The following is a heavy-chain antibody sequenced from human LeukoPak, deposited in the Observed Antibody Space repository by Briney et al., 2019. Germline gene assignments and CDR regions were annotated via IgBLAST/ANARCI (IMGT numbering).Heavy chain of an antibody. J-gene: IGHJ4*02. CDR1: GFTFSSYC. V-gene: IGHV3-7*01. Sequence: GGSLRLSCAASGFTFSSYCMSWVRQAPGKGLEWVANIKQDGSEKYYVDSVKGRFTISRDNAKNSLYLQMNSLRAEDTAVYYCARDLYDSSGLDYWGQGTLVTVSS. CDR3: ARDLYDSSGLDY. CDR2: IKQDGSEK. D-gene: IGHD3-22*01.